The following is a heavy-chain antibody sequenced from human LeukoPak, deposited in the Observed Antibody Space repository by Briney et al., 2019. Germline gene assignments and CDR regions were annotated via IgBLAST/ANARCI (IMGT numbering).Heavy chain of an antibody. CDR1: GGTFSSYA. V-gene: IGHV1-69*04. CDR2: IIPILGIA. Sequence: SVKVSCKASGGTFSSYAISWVRQAPGQGLEWTGRIIPILGIANYAQKFQGRVTITADKSTSTAYMELSSLRSEDTAVYYCARLPDTIFGVVITKGYYGMDVWGQGTTVTVSS. CDR3: ARLPDTIFGVVITKGYYGMDV. J-gene: IGHJ6*02. D-gene: IGHD3-3*01.